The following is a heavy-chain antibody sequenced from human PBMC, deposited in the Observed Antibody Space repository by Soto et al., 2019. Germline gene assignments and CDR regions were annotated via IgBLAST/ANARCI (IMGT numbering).Heavy chain of an antibody. CDR2: IWYDGSNK. Sequence: QVQLVESGGGVVQPGRSLRLSCAASGFTFSSYGMHWVRQAPGKGLEWVAVIWYDGSNKYYADSVKGRFTISRDNSKNTLYLQMNSLRAEDTAVYYCARKRRVVVPAAPTYYYYMDVWGKGTTVTVSS. V-gene: IGHV3-33*01. CDR1: GFTFSSYG. CDR3: ARKRRVVVPAAPTYYYYMDV. D-gene: IGHD2-2*01. J-gene: IGHJ6*03.